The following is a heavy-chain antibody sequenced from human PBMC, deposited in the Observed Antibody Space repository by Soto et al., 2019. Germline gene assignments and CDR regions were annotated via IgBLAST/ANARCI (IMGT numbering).Heavy chain of an antibody. CDR1: GGSIRPYY. D-gene: IGHD2-2*01. CDR2: IHSSGTT. Sequence: SETLSLTCIVSGGSIRPYYWSWVRQPPGKGLEWIGYIHSSGTTNYNPSLKSRVTIPVDTSKNQFSLKLNSVAAADTAVYYCARQGSTSLRYFDYWGQGTLVTVSS. V-gene: IGHV4-59*08. CDR3: ARQGSTSLRYFDY. J-gene: IGHJ4*02.